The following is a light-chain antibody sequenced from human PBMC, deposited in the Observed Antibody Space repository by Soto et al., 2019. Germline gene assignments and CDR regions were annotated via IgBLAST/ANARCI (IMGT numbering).Light chain of an antibody. J-gene: IGKJ1*01. CDR1: QSINDW. V-gene: IGKV1-5*03. CDR3: QQYFGYPWT. CDR2: KAS. Sequence: DIQMTQSPSTLSASVGDRVTITCRASQSINDWLAWYQQKPGKAPNLLIYKASSLQRGVPSRFSGSGSGTEFTLTISSLQPDDCATFYCQQYFGYPWTFGQGTKVEFK.